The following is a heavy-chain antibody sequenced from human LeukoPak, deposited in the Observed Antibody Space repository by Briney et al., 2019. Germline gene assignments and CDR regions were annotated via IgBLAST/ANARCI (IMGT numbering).Heavy chain of an antibody. CDR1: GFTFDDYA. D-gene: IGHD6-13*01. CDR3: AKDRLIAAAGGFFDY. J-gene: IGHJ4*02. CDR2: ISWNSGSI. V-gene: IGHV3-9*01. Sequence: GRSLRLSCAASGFTFDDYATHWVRQAPGKGLEWVSGISWNSGSIGYADSVKGRFTISRDNAKNSLYLQMNSLRAEDTALYYCAKDRLIAAAGGFFDYWGQGTLVTVSS.